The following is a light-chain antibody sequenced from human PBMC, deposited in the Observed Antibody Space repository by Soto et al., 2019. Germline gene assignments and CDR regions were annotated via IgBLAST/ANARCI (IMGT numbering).Light chain of an antibody. J-gene: IGKJ1*01. CDR1: QSVSSRF. CDR2: GAS. CDR3: RQYGSSPT. V-gene: IGKV3-20*01. Sequence: EIVLTQSPGTLSLSARDRVTLXNRASQSVSSRFLAWYQHKHGQAPSLLIYGASSRATGIPDRFSGSGSGTDFTLTISRLEPADFAVYYCRQYGSSPTFGQGTRWIS.